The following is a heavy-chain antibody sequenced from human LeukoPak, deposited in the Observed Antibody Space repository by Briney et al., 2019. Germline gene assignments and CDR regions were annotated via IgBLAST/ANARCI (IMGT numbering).Heavy chain of an antibody. CDR3: ARGRVTATSVTSY. V-gene: IGHV4-34*01. J-gene: IGHJ4*02. Sequence: SETLSLTCAVYNGSLSGYYWSWIRQPPGKGLEWIGEIIHSGSTNYNPSLKSRVTISIDTSMNHFSLRLSSVTAADTAVYYCARGRVTATSVTSYWGQGTLVTVSS. CDR1: NGSLSGYY. D-gene: IGHD2-15*01. CDR2: IIHSGST.